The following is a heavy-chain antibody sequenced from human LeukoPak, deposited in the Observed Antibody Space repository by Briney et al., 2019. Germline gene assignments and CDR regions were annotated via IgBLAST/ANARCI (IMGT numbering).Heavy chain of an antibody. D-gene: IGHD3-10*01. Sequence: ASVKVSCKASGYTFTGYYMHWVRQAPGQGLEWMGWINPNSGGTNYAQKFQGRVTMTRDTSISTAYMELSRLRSDDTAVYYCARPAQDVVWFGEFDRWGQGTLVTVSS. J-gene: IGHJ5*02. CDR3: ARPAQDVVWFGEFDR. CDR1: GYTFTGYY. CDR2: INPNSGGT. V-gene: IGHV1-2*02.